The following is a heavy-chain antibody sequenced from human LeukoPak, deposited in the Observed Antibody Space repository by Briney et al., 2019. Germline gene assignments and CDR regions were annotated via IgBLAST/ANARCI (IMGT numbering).Heavy chain of an antibody. CDR2: VNPNSGVT. V-gene: IGHV1-2*06. J-gene: IGHJ4*02. D-gene: IGHD6-19*01. Sequence: ASVKVSCKASGYTFTAYFTHWVRQAPGQGLEWMGRVNPNSGVTNSIQKFQGRVTMTRDTSISTAYMELSGLRPDDTAVYYCARQWLPNGYFDYWGQGTLVTVSS. CDR3: ARQWLPNGYFDY. CDR1: GYTFTAYF.